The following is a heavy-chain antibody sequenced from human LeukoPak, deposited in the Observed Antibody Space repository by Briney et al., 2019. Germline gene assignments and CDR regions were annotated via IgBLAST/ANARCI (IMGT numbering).Heavy chain of an antibody. Sequence: GGSLRLSCAASGFTFSAYSMHWVRQVPGKGLFRVSHINGDGSSTVYVDSVKGRFTISRDNAKNTVYLQMNSLRTEDTAVYYCGGGGGRVEVWGQGTLVTVSS. CDR1: GFTFSAYS. CDR3: GGGGGRVEV. V-gene: IGHV3-74*01. D-gene: IGHD2-15*01. CDR2: INGDGSST. J-gene: IGHJ4*02.